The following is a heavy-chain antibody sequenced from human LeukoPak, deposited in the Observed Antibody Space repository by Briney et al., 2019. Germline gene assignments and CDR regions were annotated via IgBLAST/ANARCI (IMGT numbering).Heavy chain of an antibody. CDR1: GFTFSSYA. Sequence: GGSLRLSCAASGFTFSSYAMSWVRQAPGKGLEWVSAISGSGGSTYYADSVEGRFTISRDNSKNTLYLQMNSLRAEDTAVYYCAKVGDGYNYSGMDVWGQGTTVTVSS. CDR3: AKVGDGYNYSGMDV. CDR2: ISGSGGST. D-gene: IGHD5-12*01. V-gene: IGHV3-23*01. J-gene: IGHJ6*02.